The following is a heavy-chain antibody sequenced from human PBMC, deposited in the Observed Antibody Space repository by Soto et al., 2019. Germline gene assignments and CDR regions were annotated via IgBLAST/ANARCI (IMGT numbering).Heavy chain of an antibody. CDR1: GGSISSSSYY. V-gene: IGHV4-39*01. Sequence: QLQLQESGPGLVKPSETLSLTCTVSGGSISSSSYYWGWIRQPPGKGLEWIGRIYYSGSTYYNPSLKSRVTINVDTSKNGYSLKLSSVTAEDTAVYYCARIGYSNGRDDYWGQGTLVTVSS. CDR2: IYYSGST. CDR3: ARIGYSNGRDDY. J-gene: IGHJ4*02. D-gene: IGHD5-18*01.